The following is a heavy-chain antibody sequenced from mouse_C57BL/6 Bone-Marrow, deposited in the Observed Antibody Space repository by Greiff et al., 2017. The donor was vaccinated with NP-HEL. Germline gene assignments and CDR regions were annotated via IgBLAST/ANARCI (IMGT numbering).Heavy chain of an antibody. D-gene: IGHD2-1*01. J-gene: IGHJ3*01. CDR1: GYTFTDYY. V-gene: IGHV1-19*01. CDR3: ARDGIAY. Sequence: VQLKQSGPVLVKPGASVKMSCKASGYTFTDYYMNWVKQSHGKSLEWIGVINPYNGGTSYNQQFKGKATLTVDKSSSTAYMELNSLTSEDSADYYCARDGIAYWGQGTLLTVSA. CDR2: INPYNGGT.